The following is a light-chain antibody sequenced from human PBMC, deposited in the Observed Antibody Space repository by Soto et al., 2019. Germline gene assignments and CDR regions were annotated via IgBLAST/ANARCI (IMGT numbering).Light chain of an antibody. CDR1: ESIGYY. Sequence: EIVLTQSPATLSLSLGERVTLSCRASESIGYYLAWYQEKTGQAPRNLLNDASIRVTGSAARCSGSGSGTDVTPTTTRLEQEDVAVNYCQQYVTTSPRTFGQGTKVDIK. CDR3: QQYVTTSPRT. CDR2: DAS. V-gene: IGKV3-11*01. J-gene: IGKJ1*01.